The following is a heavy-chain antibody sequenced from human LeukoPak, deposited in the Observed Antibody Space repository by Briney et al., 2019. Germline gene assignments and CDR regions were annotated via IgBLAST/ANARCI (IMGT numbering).Heavy chain of an antibody. J-gene: IGHJ4*02. V-gene: IGHV3-7*01. CDR3: ARHRGYDILTGYRDFDY. D-gene: IGHD3-9*01. CDR1: GFTFSSYW. CDR2: IKQDGSEK. Sequence: GGSLRLSCAASGFTFSSYWMSWVRQAPGKGLEWVANIKQDGSEKYYVDSVKGRFTISRDNAKNSLYLQMNSLRAEDTAVYYCARHRGYDILTGYRDFDYWGQGTLVTVSS.